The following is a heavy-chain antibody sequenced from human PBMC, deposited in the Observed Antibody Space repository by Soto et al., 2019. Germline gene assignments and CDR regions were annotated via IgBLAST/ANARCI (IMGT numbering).Heavy chain of an antibody. D-gene: IGHD6-13*01. CDR3: ARESAAAGTPADY. CDR2: IYYSGST. Sequence: QVQLQESGPGLVKPSQTLSLTCTVSGGSISSGDYYWSWIRQPPGKGLEWIGYIYYSGSTYYNPSPKSRVTISVDTSKHQFSLKLSSVTAADTAVYYCARESAAAGTPADYWGQGTLVTVSS. CDR1: GGSISSGDYY. J-gene: IGHJ4*02. V-gene: IGHV4-30-4*01.